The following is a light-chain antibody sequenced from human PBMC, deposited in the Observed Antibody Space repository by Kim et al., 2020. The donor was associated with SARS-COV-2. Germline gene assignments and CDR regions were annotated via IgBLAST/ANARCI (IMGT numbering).Light chain of an antibody. J-gene: IGKJ1*01. CDR1: QSVSSSY. CDR3: QQYGSAPLT. CDR2: GAS. Sequence: EIVLTQSPGTLSLSPGERATLSCRASQSVSSSYLAWYQQKPEHAPRLLIYGASSRATGIPAMFRGSGAGTDFTLTISSLEPEDFAAYYCQQYGSAPLTFGQGTKVDIK. V-gene: IGKV3-20*01.